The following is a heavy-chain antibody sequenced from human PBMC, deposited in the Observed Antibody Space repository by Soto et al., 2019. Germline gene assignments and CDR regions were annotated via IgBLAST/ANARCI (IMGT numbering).Heavy chain of an antibody. V-gene: IGHV3-48*03. Sequence: EVRLVESGGGLVQPGGSLRLSCAASGFTFSSYEMNWVRQAPGKGLEWVSYISSSGSTIYYADSVKGRFTISRDNAKNSLYLQMNSLRAEDTAVYYCARDPSYSSSWYLYYYYGMDVWGQGTTVTVSS. CDR3: ARDPSYSSSWYLYYYYGMDV. J-gene: IGHJ6*02. CDR1: GFTFSSYE. D-gene: IGHD6-13*01. CDR2: ISSSGSTI.